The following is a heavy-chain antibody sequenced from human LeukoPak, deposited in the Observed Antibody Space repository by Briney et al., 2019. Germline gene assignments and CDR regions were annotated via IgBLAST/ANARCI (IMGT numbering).Heavy chain of an antibody. V-gene: IGHV3-20*04. CDR3: AKVHPSVWFGEFESAFDI. CDR2: INWNGGST. J-gene: IGHJ3*02. D-gene: IGHD3-10*01. CDR1: GFTFDDYG. Sequence: PGGSLRLSCAASGFTFDDYGMSWVRQAPGKGLKWVSGINWNGGSTGYADSVKGRFTISRDSAKNSLYLQMNSLRAEDTAVYYCAKVHPSVWFGEFESAFDIWGQGTMVTVSS.